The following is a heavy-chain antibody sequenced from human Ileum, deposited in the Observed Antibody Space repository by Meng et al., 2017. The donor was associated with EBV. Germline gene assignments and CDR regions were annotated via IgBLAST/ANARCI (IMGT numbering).Heavy chain of an antibody. J-gene: IGHJ4*02. Sequence: QVHLQDSGPGLVNPSGPLPLTCAVSGGSISVINWWSWVRQSPEKGLEWIGEMSDSGITHYNPSLKSRVTISADKSNNQFSLKLTSVTSADTAVYFCAKNGEKYFEYWGQGTLVTVSS. CDR2: MSDSGIT. CDR1: GGSISVINW. CDR3: AKNGEKYFEY. V-gene: IGHV4-4*02.